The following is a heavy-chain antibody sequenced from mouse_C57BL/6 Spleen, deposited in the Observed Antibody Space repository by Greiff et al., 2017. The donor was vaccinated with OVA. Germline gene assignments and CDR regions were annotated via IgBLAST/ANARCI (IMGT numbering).Heavy chain of an antibody. V-gene: IGHV1-59*01. CDR2: IDPSDSYT. D-gene: IGHD2-3*01. J-gene: IGHJ2*01. CDR1: GYTFTSYW. Sequence: QVQLKQPGAELVRPGTSVKLSCKASGYTFTSYWMHWVKQRPGQGLEWIGVIDPSDSYTNYNQKFKGKATLTVDTSSSTAYMQLSSLTSEDSAVYYCARKEDGYPYYFDYWGQGTTLTVSS. CDR3: ARKEDGYPYYFDY.